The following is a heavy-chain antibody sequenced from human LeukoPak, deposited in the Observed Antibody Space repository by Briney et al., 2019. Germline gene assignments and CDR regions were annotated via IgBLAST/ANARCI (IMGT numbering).Heavy chain of an antibody. CDR2: IDPTGRSV. CDR3: ASKLAL. Sequence: GGSLRLSCAASGFSFSSYGMNWVRQAPGQGLEWVSYIDPTGRSVYYADSVKGRFTVSRDNANHSVFLQMNSLRDDATAVYFCASKLALWGQGALLTVSS. J-gene: IGHJ1*01. V-gene: IGHV3-48*02. CDR1: GFSFSSYG.